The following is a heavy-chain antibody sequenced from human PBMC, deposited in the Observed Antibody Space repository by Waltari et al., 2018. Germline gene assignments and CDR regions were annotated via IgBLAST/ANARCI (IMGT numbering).Heavy chain of an antibody. Sequence: EVQLVESGGGLVQPGGSLRLSCAVSGFNFSTYSMTWVRQAPGKGLEWVANIKQDGTEKYYVDSVKGRFSISRDNGKNLLYLHMNSLRADDTAVYYCARDEMHRTTWYHFWGQGTQVTVSS. CDR3: ARDEMHRTTWYHF. CDR2: IKQDGTEK. V-gene: IGHV3-7*04. CDR1: GFNFSTYS. J-gene: IGHJ4*02. D-gene: IGHD6-13*01.